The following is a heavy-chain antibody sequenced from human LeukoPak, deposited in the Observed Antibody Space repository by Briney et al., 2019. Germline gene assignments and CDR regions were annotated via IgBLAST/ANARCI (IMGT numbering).Heavy chain of an antibody. CDR3: AKATEGNYYGSGSFDY. J-gene: IGHJ4*02. V-gene: IGHV3-43*02. Sequence: GGSLRLSCAASGFTFDDYAMHWVRQAPGKGLEWVSLISGDGGSTYYADSVKGRFTISRDNSKNSLYLQMNSLRTEDTALYYCAKATEGNYYGSGSFDYWGQGTLVTVSS. D-gene: IGHD3-10*01. CDR1: GFTFDDYA. CDR2: ISGDGGST.